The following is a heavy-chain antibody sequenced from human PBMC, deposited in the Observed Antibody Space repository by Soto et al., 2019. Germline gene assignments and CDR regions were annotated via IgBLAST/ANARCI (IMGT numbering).Heavy chain of an antibody. CDR2: IYYSGST. Sequence: QLQLQESGPGLVKPSETLSLTCTVSGGSISSSSYYWGWIRQPPGKGLEWIGSIYYSGSTYYNPSRKSRVTISVDTSKHQFSLKLSSVTAADTAVYYCARHEGYCSGGSCVGDYWGQGTLVTVSS. CDR1: GGSISSSSYY. CDR3: ARHEGYCSGGSCVGDY. V-gene: IGHV4-39*01. J-gene: IGHJ4*02. D-gene: IGHD2-15*01.